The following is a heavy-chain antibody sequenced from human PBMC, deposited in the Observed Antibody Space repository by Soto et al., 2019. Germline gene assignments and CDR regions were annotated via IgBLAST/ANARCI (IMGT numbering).Heavy chain of an antibody. Sequence: QVQLQESGPGLVQPSQNLSLTCTVSGGSFSSGAYYWSWVRLHPGMGLEWIGYISSPGTPYYNPSLKSRLTISVDASKNLFSRRLTSVTAADTAVYYCARVSATSTLCFDPWGQGTLGTVA. CDR1: GGSFSSGAYY. CDR3: ARVSATSTLCFDP. J-gene: IGHJ5*02. CDR2: ISSPGTP. D-gene: IGHD2-2*01. V-gene: IGHV4-31*03.